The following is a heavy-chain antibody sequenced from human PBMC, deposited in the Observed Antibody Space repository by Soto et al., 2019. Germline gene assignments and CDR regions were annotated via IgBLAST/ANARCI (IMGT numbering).Heavy chain of an antibody. CDR2: ISHDGSDK. CDR1: VFTFRNYG. CDR3: AKEKKPLVHEY. V-gene: IGHV3-30*18. J-gene: IGHJ4*02. D-gene: IGHD2-8*02. Sequence: VGSLRLSCAASVFTFRNYGMHWVRQAPGKGLEWVAVISHDGSDKYYADSMKGRFIISRDNSENTLFLNMNSLKPEDTAVYYYAKEKKPLVHEYWGQGTLVTVSS.